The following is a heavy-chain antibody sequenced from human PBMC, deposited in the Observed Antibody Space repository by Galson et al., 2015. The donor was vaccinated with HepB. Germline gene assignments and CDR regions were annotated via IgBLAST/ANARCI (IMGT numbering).Heavy chain of an antibody. D-gene: IGHD6-19*01. CDR2: INDSGGKK. Sequence: SLRLSCAASGSTFSSNGMSWVRQAPGKGLEWVSTINDSGGKKHYADSVKGRFTISRDNARNTLFLIMISLRAEDTAVYYCTKDAGYSSSLFDYWGPGTLVTVSS. CDR3: TKDAGYSSSLFDY. CDR1: GSTFSSNG. V-gene: IGHV3-23*01. J-gene: IGHJ4*02.